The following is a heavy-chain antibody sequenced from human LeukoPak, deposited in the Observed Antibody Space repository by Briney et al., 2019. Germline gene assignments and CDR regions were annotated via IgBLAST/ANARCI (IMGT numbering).Heavy chain of an antibody. J-gene: IGHJ6*03. CDR3: ARAFEVWGSYRNCYMDV. CDR2: INPNSGGT. V-gene: IGHV1-2*02. Sequence: ASVKVSCKTSGYTFTGYYMHWVRQAPGQGLEWMGWINPNSGGTNYAQKFQGRVTMTRDTSISTAYMELSRLRSDDTAVYYCARAFEVWGSYRNCYMDVWGKGTTVTVSS. D-gene: IGHD3-16*02. CDR1: GYTFTGYY.